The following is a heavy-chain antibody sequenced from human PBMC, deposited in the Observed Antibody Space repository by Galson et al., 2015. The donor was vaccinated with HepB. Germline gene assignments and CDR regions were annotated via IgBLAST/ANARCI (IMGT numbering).Heavy chain of an antibody. D-gene: IGHD3-10*01. CDR3: ARRISLVRGIITKPDYYDGMDV. CDR1: EFTFSSYW. CDR2: INPDGSEK. V-gene: IGHV3-7*03. Sequence: SLRLSCAASEFTFSSYWMNWVRQAPGKGLEWVANINPDGSEKYYVASLKGRFTISRDNAKNSLYLQMDSRRAEDTAVYYCARRISLVRGIITKPDYYDGMDVWGQGTTVTVAS. J-gene: IGHJ6*02.